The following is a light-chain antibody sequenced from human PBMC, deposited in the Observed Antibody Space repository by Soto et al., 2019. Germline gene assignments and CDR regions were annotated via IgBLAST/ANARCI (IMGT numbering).Light chain of an antibody. V-gene: IGKV1-5*03. CDR2: KTS. CDR3: QQSYSTPPWT. CDR1: QTISNW. Sequence: DVQKTQSPSTLSASVGDRVTITCRASQTISNWLAWYQQKLGKAPKLLIVKTSSLESGVPSRFSGSGSGTEFTLTISSLQPDDFATYFCQQSYSTPPWTFGQGTKVDIK. J-gene: IGKJ1*01.